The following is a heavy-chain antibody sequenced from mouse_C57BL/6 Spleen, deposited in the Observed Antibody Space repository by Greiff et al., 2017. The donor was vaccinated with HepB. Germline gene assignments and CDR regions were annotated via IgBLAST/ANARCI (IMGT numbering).Heavy chain of an antibody. CDR1: GYAFSSSW. Sequence: QVQLQQSGPELVKPGASVKISCKASGYAFSSSWMNWVKQRPGKGLEWIGRIYPGDGDTNYNGKFKGKATLTADKSSSTAYMRLSSLTSEDSAVYCCARDSPFYAMDYWGQGTSVTVSS. J-gene: IGHJ4*01. D-gene: IGHD3-2*01. CDR2: IYPGDGDT. V-gene: IGHV1-82*01. CDR3: ARDSPFYAMDY.